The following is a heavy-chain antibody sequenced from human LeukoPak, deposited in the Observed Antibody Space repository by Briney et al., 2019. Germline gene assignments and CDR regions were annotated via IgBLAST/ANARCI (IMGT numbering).Heavy chain of an antibody. J-gene: IGHJ4*02. CDR1: GFTFNNYA. CDR3: AKCITMVVVGYFDY. V-gene: IGHV3-30*18. D-gene: IGHD3-22*01. CDR2: ISYDGTNK. Sequence: GGSLRLSCAASGFTFNNYAMSWVRQAPGKGLEWVAVISYDGTNKYYADSVKGRFTISRDNSKNTLYLQMNNLRDEDTAMYYCAKCITMVVVGYFDYWGQGTLVTVSS.